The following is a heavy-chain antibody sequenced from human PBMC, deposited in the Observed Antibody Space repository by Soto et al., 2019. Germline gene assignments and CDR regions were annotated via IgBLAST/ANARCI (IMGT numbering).Heavy chain of an antibody. Sequence: GASVKVSCKACGYTFTSYAMYWVRQAPGQRLEWMRWINAGNGNTKYSQKFQGRVTITRDTSENTLYLQMNSLRVEDTVVYYCARDSTVRGVTLDAFDIWGQGTMVTVSS. V-gene: IGHV1-3*01. CDR2: INAGNGNT. J-gene: IGHJ3*02. D-gene: IGHD3-10*01. CDR1: GYTFTSYA. CDR3: ARDSTVRGVTLDAFDI.